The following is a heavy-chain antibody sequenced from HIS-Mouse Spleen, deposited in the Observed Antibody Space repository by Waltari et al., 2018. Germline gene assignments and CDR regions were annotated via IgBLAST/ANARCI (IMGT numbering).Heavy chain of an antibody. CDR2: IYYSGST. J-gene: IGHJ2*01. CDR3: ARAPIRGYWYFDL. V-gene: IGHV4-31*03. CDR1: GGSISSGGYY. D-gene: IGHD3-16*01. Sequence: QVQLQESGPGLVKPSQTLSLTCPVSGGSISSGGYYWSWIRQQPGKGLEWMGYIYYSGSTYYNPSLKSRVTISVDTSKNQFSLKLSSVTAADTAVYYCARAPIRGYWYFDLWGRGTLVTVSS.